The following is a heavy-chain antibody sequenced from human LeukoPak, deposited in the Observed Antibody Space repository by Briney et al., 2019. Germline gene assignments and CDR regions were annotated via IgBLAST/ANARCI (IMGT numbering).Heavy chain of an antibody. CDR1: GGSISSGGYY. Sequence: SQTLSLTCTVSGGSISSGGYYWGWIRQPPGKGLEWIGSIYYSGSTYYNPSLKSRVTISVDTSKNQFSLKLSSVTAADTAVYYCARHVRITMIVVALYNWFDPWGQGTLVTVSS. J-gene: IGHJ5*02. D-gene: IGHD3-22*01. V-gene: IGHV4-39*01. CDR3: ARHVRITMIVVALYNWFDP. CDR2: IYYSGST.